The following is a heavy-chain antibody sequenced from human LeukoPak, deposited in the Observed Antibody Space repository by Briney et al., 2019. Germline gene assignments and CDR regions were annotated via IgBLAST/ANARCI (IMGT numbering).Heavy chain of an antibody. CDR1: GFIFDNYN. D-gene: IGHD3-9*01. CDR2: IRTSGAYI. J-gene: IGHJ5*02. V-gene: IGHV3-21*01. CDR3: ARASHYDILTGYYNVNWFDP. Sequence: GGSLRLSCAASGFIFDNYNMNWVRQAPGKGLEWVSSIRTSGAYIYYTDSVKGRFTISRDSAKNSLYLQMNSLRAEDTAVYYCARASHYDILTGYYNVNWFDPWGQGTLVTVSS.